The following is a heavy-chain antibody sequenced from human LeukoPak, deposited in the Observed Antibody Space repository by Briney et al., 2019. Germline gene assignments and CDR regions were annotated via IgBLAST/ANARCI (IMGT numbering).Heavy chain of an antibody. Sequence: ASVKVFCKASGFTFTRYGTSWVRQAPGQGLEWMGWISAYNGDTKYVQKFLGRVTMTTDTSTSTAYMELRSLTADDTAVYYCARDFSNTSGFKVVIDYWGQGTLVTVSS. CDR1: GFTFTRYG. D-gene: IGHD3-22*01. J-gene: IGHJ4*02. CDR3: ARDFSNTSGFKVVIDY. V-gene: IGHV1-18*01. CDR2: ISAYNGDT.